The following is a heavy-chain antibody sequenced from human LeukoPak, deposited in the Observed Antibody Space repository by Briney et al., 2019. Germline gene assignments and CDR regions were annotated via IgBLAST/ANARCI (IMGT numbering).Heavy chain of an antibody. J-gene: IGHJ4*02. CDR1: GFTVSSNY. D-gene: IGHD1-26*01. CDR3: ARGPHYSGNYGGKFDS. V-gene: IGHV3-53*01. Sequence: GGSPRLSCAASGFTVSSNYMSWVRQAPGKGLEWVSVIYSGGSTYYADSVKGRFTISRDNSKNTLYLQMNSLRAEDTAVYYCARGPHYSGNYGGKFDSWGQGTLVTVSS. CDR2: IYSGGST.